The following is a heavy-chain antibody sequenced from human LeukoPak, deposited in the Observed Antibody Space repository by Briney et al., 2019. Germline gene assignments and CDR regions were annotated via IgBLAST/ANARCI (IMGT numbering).Heavy chain of an antibody. V-gene: IGHV1-69*04. CDR3: ARDPHMEIAVAGTPADYY. J-gene: IGHJ4*02. Sequence: ASVKVSSTASGGTFSRYAISWVRQAPGQELEWMGRIIPILGIANYAQKFQGRVTITADKSTSTAYMELSSLRSEDTAVYYCARDPHMEIAVAGTPADYYGGRGTLVTVSS. CDR1: GGTFSRYA. D-gene: IGHD6-19*01. CDR2: IIPILGIA.